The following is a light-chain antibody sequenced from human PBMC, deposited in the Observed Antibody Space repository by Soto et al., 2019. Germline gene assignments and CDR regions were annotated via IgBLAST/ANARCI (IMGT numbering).Light chain of an antibody. CDR3: LQHNTYPRT. CDR2: AAS. Sequence: IQLTQSPSSLSASVGDRVTITCRASQAIRTALGWYQQKPGKVPKLLIYAASTLQSGVPSRFSGSGSGTDFTLTISSLQPEDFATYYCLQHNTYPRTFGQGTKVDI. J-gene: IGKJ1*01. V-gene: IGKV1-17*01. CDR1: QAIRTA.